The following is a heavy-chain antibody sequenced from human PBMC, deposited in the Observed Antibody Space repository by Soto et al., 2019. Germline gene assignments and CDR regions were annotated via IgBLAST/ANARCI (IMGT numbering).Heavy chain of an antibody. CDR2: IIPIFGTA. D-gene: IGHD6-13*01. CDR1: GGTFSSYA. CDR3: ARAIVAAAGRGTYYYGMDV. Sequence: SVKVSCKASGGTFSSYAISWVRQAPGQGLEWMGGIIPIFGTANYAQKFQGRVTITADESTSTAYMELSSLRSEDTAVYYCARAIVAAAGRGTYYYGMDVWGQGTTVTVSS. J-gene: IGHJ6*02. V-gene: IGHV1-69*13.